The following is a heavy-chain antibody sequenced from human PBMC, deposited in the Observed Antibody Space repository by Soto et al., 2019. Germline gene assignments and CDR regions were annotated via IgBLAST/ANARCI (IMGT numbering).Heavy chain of an antibody. J-gene: IGHJ4*02. V-gene: IGHV3-73*01. CDR2: IRSKANSYAT. D-gene: IGHD2-21*02. CDR1: GFTFSGSA. CDR3: TRRDPYCGGDCYFDY. Sequence: GGSLRLSCAASGFTFSGSAMHWVRQASGKGLEWVGRIRSKANSYATAYAASVKGRFTISRDDSKNTAYLQMNSLKTEDTAVYYCTRRDPYCGGDCYFDYWGQGTLVTVSS.